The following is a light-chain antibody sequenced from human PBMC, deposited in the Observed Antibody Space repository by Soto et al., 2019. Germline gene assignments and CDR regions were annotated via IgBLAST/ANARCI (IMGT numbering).Light chain of an antibody. V-gene: IGKV3-11*01. J-gene: IGKJ1*01. CDR1: QSVSSY. CDR3: QQRSNWQT. CDR2: DAS. Sequence: ESGSTQSPATLSLSPGERATLYCRASQSVSSYLAWYQQKPGQAPRLLIYDASNRATGIPARFSGSGSGTDFTLTISSLEPEDFAVYYCQQRSNWQTFGQGTKVDIK.